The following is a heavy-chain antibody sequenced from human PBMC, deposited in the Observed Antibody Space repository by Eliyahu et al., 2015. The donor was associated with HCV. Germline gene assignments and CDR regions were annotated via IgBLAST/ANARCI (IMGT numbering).Heavy chain of an antibody. D-gene: IGHD2-21*01. CDR2: IGHEGNNI. CDR3: AKDLGIGKYFEY. CDR1: GFNFRTDG. J-gene: IGHJ4*02. Sequence: QVQLVESGGGVVQPGRSLRLSCAASGFNFRTDGMHWVRQAPGKGLEWVAVIGHEGNNIQYADSVKGRFTISRDNSKNTLYLQMNSLRVEDTAVYYCAKDLGIGKYFEYWGQGTLVAVSS. V-gene: IGHV3-33*06.